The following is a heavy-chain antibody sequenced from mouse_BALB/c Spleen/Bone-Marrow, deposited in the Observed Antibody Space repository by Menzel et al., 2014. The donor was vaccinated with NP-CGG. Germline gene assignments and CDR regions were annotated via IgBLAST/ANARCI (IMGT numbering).Heavy chain of an antibody. V-gene: IGHV1S81*02. D-gene: IGHD1-1*01. J-gene: IGHJ1*01. CDR3: TRSNYGYWYFDV. CDR1: GYSFTNYY. CDR2: INPSNGGT. Sequence: VKLVESGAELVEPGASVKLSCKASGYSFTNYYMYWVKRRPGQGLEWIGEINPSNGGTNFNEKFKNKATLTVDKSSSTAYMQLSSLTSEDSAVYYCTRSNYGYWYFDVWGAGTTDTVSS.